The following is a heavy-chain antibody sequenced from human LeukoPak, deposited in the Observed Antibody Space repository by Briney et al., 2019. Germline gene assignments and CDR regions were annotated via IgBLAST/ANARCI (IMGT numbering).Heavy chain of an antibody. CDR2: IIPIFGTA. CDR1: GGTFSSYA. D-gene: IGHD5-12*01. V-gene: IGHV1-69*05. Sequence: EASVKVSCKASGGTFSSYAISWVRQAPGQGLEWMGGIIPIFGTANYAQKFQGRVTITTDESTSTAYMELSSLRSEDTAVYYCARDRMDSGYDNSDYYYYYMDVWGKGTTVTVSS. J-gene: IGHJ6*03. CDR3: ARDRMDSGYDNSDYYYYYMDV.